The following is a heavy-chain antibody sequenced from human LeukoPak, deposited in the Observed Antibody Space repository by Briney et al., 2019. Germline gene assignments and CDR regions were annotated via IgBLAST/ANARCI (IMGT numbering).Heavy chain of an antibody. D-gene: IGHD5-18*01. CDR2: IYYSGST. CDR1: GGTISSYN. Sequence: PSETLSLTCTVSGGTISSYNWSWIRQPPGKGLEWIGYIYYSGSTNYNPSLKSRVTISVDTSKNQFSLKLSSVTAADTAVYYCARARYSYGSDYWGQGTLVTVSS. CDR3: ARARYSYGSDY. J-gene: IGHJ4*02. V-gene: IGHV4-59*01.